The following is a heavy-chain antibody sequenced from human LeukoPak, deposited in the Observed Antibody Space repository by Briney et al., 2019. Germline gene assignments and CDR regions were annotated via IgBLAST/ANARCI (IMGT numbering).Heavy chain of an antibody. CDR3: TRRYNYDSSGYYYVRDAFDI. D-gene: IGHD3-22*01. CDR2: IRSKAYGGTT. J-gene: IGHJ3*02. CDR1: GFTFSSYG. Sequence: GGSLRLSCAASGFTFSSYGMHWVRQAPGKGLEWVSFIRSKAYGGTTKDAASVKGRFTISRDDSRSIAYLQMNSLKTEDTAVYYCTRRYNYDSSGYYYVRDAFDIWGQGTMVTVSS. V-gene: IGHV3-49*04.